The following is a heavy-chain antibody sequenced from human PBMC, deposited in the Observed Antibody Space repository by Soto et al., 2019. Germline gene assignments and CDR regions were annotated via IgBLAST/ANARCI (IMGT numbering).Heavy chain of an antibody. J-gene: IGHJ5*02. Sequence: SVKVSCKASGGTFSSYTISWVRRAPGQGLEWMGRIIPILGIANYAQKFQGRVTITADKSTSTVYMELSSLRSEDTAVYYCARDQSWHDLVWWFDPWGQGTLVTVSS. CDR2: IIPILGIA. D-gene: IGHD1-1*01. V-gene: IGHV1-69*04. CDR1: GGTFSSYT. CDR3: ARDQSWHDLVWWFDP.